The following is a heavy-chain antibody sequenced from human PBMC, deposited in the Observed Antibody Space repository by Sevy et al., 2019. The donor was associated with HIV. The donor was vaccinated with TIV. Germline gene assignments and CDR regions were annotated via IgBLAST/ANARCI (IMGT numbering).Heavy chain of an antibody. J-gene: IGHJ4*02. Sequence: GGSLRLSCAASGFTFSSYSMNWVRQAPGKGLEWVSSISSSSSYIYYADSVKGLLTISRDNAKNSLYLQMNSLRAEDTAVYYCARGYCTGGVCSYIGGDFDYWGQGTLVTVSS. D-gene: IGHD2-8*02. CDR3: ARGYCTGGVCSYIGGDFDY. CDR1: GFTFSSYS. V-gene: IGHV3-21*01. CDR2: ISSSSSYI.